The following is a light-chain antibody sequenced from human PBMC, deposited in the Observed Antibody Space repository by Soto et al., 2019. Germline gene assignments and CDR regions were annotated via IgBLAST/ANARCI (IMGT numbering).Light chain of an antibody. CDR1: QSVISTY. J-gene: IGKJ1*01. V-gene: IGKV3D-7*01. CDR2: GAS. Sequence: PGARCTLSCRDCQSVISTYLNWYQQKPGQAPRLLIYGASTRANSIPARFSGSGSGTDFTLTISSLQPEDFAVYYCQQDYNIPGTFGQGTKVEIK. CDR3: QQDYNIPGT.